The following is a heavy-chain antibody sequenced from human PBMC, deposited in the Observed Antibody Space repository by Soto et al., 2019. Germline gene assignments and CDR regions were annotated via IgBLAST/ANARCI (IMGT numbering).Heavy chain of an antibody. Sequence: SETLALTCAVYVGSFSGYYWSWIRQPPGKGLEWIGEINHSGSTNYNPSLKSRVTISVDTSKNQFSLKLSSVTAADTAVYYCARAYKRSGADCGGGSCYSDRFDYCGEGNLGT. CDR1: VGSFSGYY. V-gene: IGHV4-34*01. J-gene: IGHJ4*02. D-gene: IGHD2-15*01. CDR2: INHSGST. CDR3: ARAYKRSGADCGGGSCYSDRFDY.